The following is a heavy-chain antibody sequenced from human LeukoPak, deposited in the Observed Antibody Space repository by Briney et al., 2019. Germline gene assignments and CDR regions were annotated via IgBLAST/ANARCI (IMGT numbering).Heavy chain of an antibody. CDR2: ISVSGGST. J-gene: IGHJ4*02. Sequence: GSLRLSCAASGFTFSSYAMSWVRQAPGKGLEWVSAISVSGGSTYYADSVKGRFTISRDNSKNTLYLQMNSLRAEDTAVYYCAKPRLPGQWLVSAYFDYWGQGTLVTVSS. CDR3: AKPRLPGQWLVSAYFDY. V-gene: IGHV3-23*01. CDR1: GFTFSSYA. D-gene: IGHD6-19*01.